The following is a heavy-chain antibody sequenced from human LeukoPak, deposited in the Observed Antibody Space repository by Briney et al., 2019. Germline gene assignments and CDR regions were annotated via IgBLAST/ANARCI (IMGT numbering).Heavy chain of an antibody. CDR3: ARGTYYYDSSGSNWFDP. V-gene: IGHV4-31*03. CDR2: IYYSGST. CDR1: GGSISSGGYY. J-gene: IGHJ5*02. Sequence: SETLSLTCTVSGGSISSGGYYWSWIRQHPGKGLEWIGYIYYSGSTYYNPSLKSRVTISVDTSKNQFSLKLNSVTAADTAVYYCARGTYYYDSSGSNWFDPWGQGTLVTVSS. D-gene: IGHD3-22*01.